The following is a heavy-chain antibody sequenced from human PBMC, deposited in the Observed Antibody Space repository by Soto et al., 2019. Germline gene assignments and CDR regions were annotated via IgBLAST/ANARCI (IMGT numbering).Heavy chain of an antibody. V-gene: IGHV4-34*01. D-gene: IGHD2-21*01. CDR1: GGSFSGSFSGYY. CDR2: INHSGTT. Sequence: QVQLQQWGAGLLKPAETLSLPCAVYGGSFSGSFSGYYWTWTRQPPGKGLEWIGEINHSGTTNYNPSLKRRVTISVDTSKNQFSLKPRPVTAADTSVYYCAGGLHIPRARYGMDV. CDR3: AGGLHIPRARYGMDV. J-gene: IGHJ6*01.